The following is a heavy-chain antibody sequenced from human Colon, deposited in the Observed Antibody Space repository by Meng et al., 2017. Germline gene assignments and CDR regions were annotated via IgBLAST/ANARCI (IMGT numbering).Heavy chain of an antibody. Sequence: VQLQESGPGLVKPSQPLSLPCTVSGGFISSGGYYWSWIRQHPGKGLEWIGYIYYSGSTYYNPSLKSLVTISVDTSKNQSSLKLSSVTAADTAVYYCARVLPFSSGWSYFDYWGQGTLVTVSS. J-gene: IGHJ4*02. CDR3: ARVLPFSSGWSYFDY. CDR1: GGFISSGGYY. CDR2: IYYSGST. V-gene: IGHV4-31*01. D-gene: IGHD6-19*01.